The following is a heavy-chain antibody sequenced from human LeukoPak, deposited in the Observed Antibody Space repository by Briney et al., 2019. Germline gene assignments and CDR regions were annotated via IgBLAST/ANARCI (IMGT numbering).Heavy chain of an antibody. CDR2: IKSKSDGETT. V-gene: IGHV3-15*01. CDR1: GFTFSSYD. D-gene: IGHD1-26*01. Sequence: GGSLRLSCAASGFTFSSYDMHWVRQAPGKGLEWVGRIKSKSDGETTDYAADVKSRFSLSRDDSQNTVYLQMTSLKSDDTAVYYCTTLVGAPTYWGQGTPVVVSS. CDR3: TTLVGAPTY. J-gene: IGHJ4*02.